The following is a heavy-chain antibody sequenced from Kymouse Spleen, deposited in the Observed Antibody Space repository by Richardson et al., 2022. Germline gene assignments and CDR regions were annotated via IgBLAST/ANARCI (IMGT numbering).Heavy chain of an antibody. CDR2: IKSKTDGGTT. J-gene: IGHJ5*02. Sequence: EVQLVESGGGLVKPGGSLRLSCAASGFTFSNAWMSWVRQAPGKGLEWVGRIKSKTDGGTTDYAAPVKGRFTISRDDSKNTLYLQMNSLKTEDTAVYYCTTDTVGATTWWFDPWGQGTLVTVSS. CDR3: TTDTVGATTWWFDP. CDR1: GFTFSNAW. D-gene: IGHD1-26*01. V-gene: IGHV3-15*01.